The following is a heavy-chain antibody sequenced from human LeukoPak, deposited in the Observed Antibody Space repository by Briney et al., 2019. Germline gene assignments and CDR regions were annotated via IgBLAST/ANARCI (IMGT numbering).Heavy chain of an antibody. CDR3: ARDRGGSYSVFDY. Sequence: ASVKVFCKASGGTFSSYPISWVRQAPGQGLEWMGWINPNSGGTNYAQKFQGRVTMTRDTSISTAYMELSRLRSDDTAVYYCARDRGGSYSVFDYWGQGTLVTVSS. CDR2: INPNSGGT. CDR1: GGTFSSYP. V-gene: IGHV1-2*02. D-gene: IGHD1-26*01. J-gene: IGHJ4*02.